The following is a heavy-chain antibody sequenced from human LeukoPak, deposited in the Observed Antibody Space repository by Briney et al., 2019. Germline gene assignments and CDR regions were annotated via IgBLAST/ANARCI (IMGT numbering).Heavy chain of an antibody. CDR3: AKDQDYYDSSGYSG. J-gene: IGHJ4*02. D-gene: IGHD3-22*01. Sequence: GGSLRLSCAASGFTSDDYAMHWVRQAPGKGLEWVSGISWNSGSIGYADSVKGRFTISRDNAKNSLYLRMNSLRAEDTALYYCAKDQDYYDSSGYSGWGQGTLVTVSS. CDR1: GFTSDDYA. CDR2: ISWNSGSI. V-gene: IGHV3-9*02.